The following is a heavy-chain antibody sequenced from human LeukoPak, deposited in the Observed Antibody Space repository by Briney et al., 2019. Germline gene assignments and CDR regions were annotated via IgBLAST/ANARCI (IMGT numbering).Heavy chain of an antibody. Sequence: TSVKVSCKASGGTFSSYAISWVRQAPGQGLEWMGRIIPIFGTANYAQKFQGRVTITTDESTSTAYMELSSLRSEDTAVYYCARDSDTAMVLYYFDYWGQGTLVTVSS. CDR1: GGTFSSYA. CDR2: IIPIFGTA. J-gene: IGHJ4*02. D-gene: IGHD5-18*01. V-gene: IGHV1-69*05. CDR3: ARDSDTAMVLYYFDY.